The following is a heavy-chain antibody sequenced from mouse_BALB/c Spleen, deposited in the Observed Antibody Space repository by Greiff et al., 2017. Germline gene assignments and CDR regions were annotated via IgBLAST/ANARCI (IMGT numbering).Heavy chain of an antibody. Sequence: EVKLMESGGGLVKPGGSLKLSCAASGFTFSSYAMSWVRQSPEKRLEWVAEISSGGSYTYYPDTVTGRFTISRDNAKNTLYLEMSSLRSEDTAMYYCARDRNRYFDYWGQGTTLTVSS. CDR3: ARDRNRYFDY. CDR1: GFTFSSYA. D-gene: IGHD2-14*01. V-gene: IGHV5-9-4*01. CDR2: ISSGGSYT. J-gene: IGHJ2*01.